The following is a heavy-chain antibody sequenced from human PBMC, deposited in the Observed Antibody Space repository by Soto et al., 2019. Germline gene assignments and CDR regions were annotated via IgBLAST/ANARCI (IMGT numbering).Heavy chain of an antibody. CDR1: GFTLTSAD. Sequence: QMQLVQSGPEVKKPGTSVKVSCKASGFTLTSADVQWVRQTRVQRLEWIGWIVGGSGSTNYAQQFQGRLAITRDMSTSTVYMELSSLRSEDTAVYYCAADWSNRPFDFWGQGTLVTVSS. D-gene: IGHD3-3*01. CDR3: AADWSNRPFDF. CDR2: IVGGSGST. V-gene: IGHV1-58*01. J-gene: IGHJ4*02.